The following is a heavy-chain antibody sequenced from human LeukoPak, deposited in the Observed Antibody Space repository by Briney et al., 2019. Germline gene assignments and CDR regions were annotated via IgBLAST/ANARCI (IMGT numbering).Heavy chain of an antibody. J-gene: IGHJ3*02. V-gene: IGHV4-59*11. Sequence: SETLSLTCAVSGGSISGHYWSWIRQPPGEGLEWIGYVYYSGKTYYSSSLRSRLTISVDTSKSHFSLKLTSVTAADTAVYYCARLLDNDSSGDPDTFDMWGQGTTVTVSS. CDR3: ARLLDNDSSGDPDTFDM. CDR1: GGSISGHY. CDR2: VYYSGKT. D-gene: IGHD3-22*01.